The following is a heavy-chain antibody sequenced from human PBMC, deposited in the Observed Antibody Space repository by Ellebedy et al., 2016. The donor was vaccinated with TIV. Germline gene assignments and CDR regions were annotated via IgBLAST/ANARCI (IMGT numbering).Heavy chain of an antibody. CDR3: ARDGEGRWDY. J-gene: IGHJ4*02. D-gene: IGHD4-23*01. V-gene: IGHV4-59*12. CDR2: IYYIGIT. Sequence: MPSETLSLTCNVSGGSISTFYWSWIRQPPGKGLEFIGYIYYIGITNYNPSLESRVAISIDTSENQFSLRLSSVTAADTAVYYCARDGEGRWDYWGPGTLVTVSS. CDR1: GGSISTFY.